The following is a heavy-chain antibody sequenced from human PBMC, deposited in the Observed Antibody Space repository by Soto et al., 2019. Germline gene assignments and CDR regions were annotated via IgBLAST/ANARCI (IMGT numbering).Heavy chain of an antibody. CDR3: ARDASGPFDY. CDR1: GVPRSDR. Sequence: GGPPLLSCAGTGVPRSDRMSWVRQAPGKGLECVSFIHSDGSTHYTDSVGGRFTISRDNSKNTLYLQMDRLRVDDTAVYFCARDASGPFDYWGQGTLVTVSS. CDR2: IHSDGST. D-gene: IGHD6-19*01. J-gene: IGHJ4*02. V-gene: IGHV3-53*01.